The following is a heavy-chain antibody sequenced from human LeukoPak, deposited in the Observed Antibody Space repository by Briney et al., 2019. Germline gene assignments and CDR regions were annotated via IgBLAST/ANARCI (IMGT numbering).Heavy chain of an antibody. D-gene: IGHD6-19*01. J-gene: IGHJ6*03. Sequence: GASVNVSCTASGYTFTNFDINWVRQATGQGLEWMGWMNPNSGNTGYAQKFQGRVTMTMNTSITTAYMELSSLISEDTAVYYCARGPQWRGDYYYIDVWGRGTTVTVSS. V-gene: IGHV1-8*01. CDR1: GYTFTNFD. CDR2: MNPNSGNT. CDR3: ARGPQWRGDYYYIDV.